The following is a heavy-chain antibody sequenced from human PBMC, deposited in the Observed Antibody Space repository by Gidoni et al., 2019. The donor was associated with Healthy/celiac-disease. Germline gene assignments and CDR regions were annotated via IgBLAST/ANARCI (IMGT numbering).Heavy chain of an antibody. CDR3: AKAVDTAFRVNWFDP. V-gene: IGHV4-59*01. CDR2: IYYSGST. D-gene: IGHD5-18*01. CDR1: DASISSYY. J-gene: IGHJ5*02. Sequence: QVQLQESGPGLVKPSETLSLTCTVSDASISSYYWSWIRQPPGKGLEWIGYIYYSGSTNYNPSLKSRVTISVDTSKNQFSLKLSSVTAADTAVYYCAKAVDTAFRVNWFDPWGQGTLVTVSS.